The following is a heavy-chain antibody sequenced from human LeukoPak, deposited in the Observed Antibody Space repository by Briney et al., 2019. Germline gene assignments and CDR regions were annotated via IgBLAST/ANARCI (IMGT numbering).Heavy chain of an antibody. CDR1: GFTFSSYA. J-gene: IGHJ3*02. Sequence: PGRSLRLSCAASGFTFSSYAMHWVRQAPGKGLEWVAVISYDGSNKYCADSVKGRFTISRDNSKNTLYLQMNSLRAEDTAVYYCARDSRLYSIGSGGHRGGAFDIWGQGIMVTVSS. V-gene: IGHV3-30*04. CDR3: ARDSRLYSIGSGGHRGGAFDI. CDR2: ISYDGSNK. D-gene: IGHD2-15*01.